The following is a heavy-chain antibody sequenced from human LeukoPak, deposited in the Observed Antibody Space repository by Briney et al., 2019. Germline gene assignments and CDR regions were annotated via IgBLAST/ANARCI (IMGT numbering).Heavy chain of an antibody. CDR1: GFTFSTYG. Sequence: GGSLRLSCAASGFTFSTYGLHWVRQAPGKGLVWVSRINSDGNSTSYADSVKGRFTISRDNAKNTLYLQMNSLRAEDTAVYYCARDTDTVTTILDYWGQGTLVTVSS. D-gene: IGHD4-17*01. CDR3: ARDTDTVTTILDY. CDR2: INSDGNST. V-gene: IGHV3-74*01. J-gene: IGHJ4*02.